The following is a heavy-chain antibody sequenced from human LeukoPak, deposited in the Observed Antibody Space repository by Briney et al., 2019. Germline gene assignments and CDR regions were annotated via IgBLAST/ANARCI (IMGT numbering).Heavy chain of an antibody. V-gene: IGHV3-15*01. J-gene: IGHJ4*02. CDR3: ATWGDFWSGNYGGY. CDR2: IKSKIDGGTT. CDR1: GFTFNNAW. Sequence: GGSLRLSCAASGFTFNNAWMSWVRQAPGKGLEWVGRIKSKIDGGTTDYAAPVKGRFSISRDDSKNTVYLQMNSLKTEDTAVYDCATWGDFWSGNYGGYWGQGTLVTVSS. D-gene: IGHD3-3*01.